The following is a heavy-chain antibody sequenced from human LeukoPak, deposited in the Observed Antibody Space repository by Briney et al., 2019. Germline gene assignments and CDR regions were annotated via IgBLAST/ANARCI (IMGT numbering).Heavy chain of an antibody. V-gene: IGHV3-53*04. Sequence: GGSLRLSCAVSGFSADYTYMTWVRQAPGKGLEWVSIIYSGDSTYYADSVKGRFTISRHNSKNTLYLQMNSLRLDDTAVYYCAREGVVGAFDIWGQGTMVTVSS. CDR1: GFSADYTY. D-gene: IGHD2-15*01. CDR3: AREGVVGAFDI. J-gene: IGHJ3*02. CDR2: IYSGDST.